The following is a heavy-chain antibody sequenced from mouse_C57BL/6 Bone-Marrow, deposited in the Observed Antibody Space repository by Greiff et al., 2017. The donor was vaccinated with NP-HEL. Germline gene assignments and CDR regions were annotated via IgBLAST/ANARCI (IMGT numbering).Heavy chain of an antibody. Sequence: QVQLQQPGAELVKPGASVKLSCKASGYTFTSYWMHWVKQRPGQGLEWIGMIHPNSGSTNYNEKFKSKATLTVDKSSSTAYMQLSSLTSEDSAVYYCARFYRVYAMDYGGQGTAVTVSS. D-gene: IGHD2-1*01. J-gene: IGHJ4*01. CDR2: IHPNSGST. V-gene: IGHV1-64*01. CDR3: ARFYRVYAMDY. CDR1: GYTFTSYW.